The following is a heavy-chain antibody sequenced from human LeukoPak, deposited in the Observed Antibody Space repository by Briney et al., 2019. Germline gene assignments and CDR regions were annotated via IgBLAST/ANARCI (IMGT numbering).Heavy chain of an antibody. D-gene: IGHD2-2*01. J-gene: IGHJ6*02. CDR1: GSSISSYY. CDR3: ARASVVPAAAWYYYGMDV. Sequence: PSETLSLTCTVAGSSISSYYWSLIRQPAGKGLEWIGRIYTSGSTNYNPSLKSRVTMSVDTSKNQFSLKLSSVTAADTAVYYCARASVVPAAAWYYYGMDVWGQGTTVTVSS. CDR2: IYTSGST. V-gene: IGHV4-4*07.